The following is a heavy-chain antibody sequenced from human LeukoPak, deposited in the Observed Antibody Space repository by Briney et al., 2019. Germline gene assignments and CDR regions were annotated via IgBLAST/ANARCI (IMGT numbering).Heavy chain of an antibody. Sequence: GRSLRLSCAASGFTFSSYAMSWVRQAPGKGLEWVSAISGSGGSTYYADSVKGRFTISRDNSKNTLYLQMNSLRAEDTAVYYCAKDSSGYCSSTSCYHYYYYGMDVWGQGTTVTVSS. J-gene: IGHJ6*02. CDR1: GFTFSSYA. CDR3: AKDSSGYCSSTSCYHYYYYGMDV. D-gene: IGHD2-2*01. V-gene: IGHV3-23*01. CDR2: ISGSGGST.